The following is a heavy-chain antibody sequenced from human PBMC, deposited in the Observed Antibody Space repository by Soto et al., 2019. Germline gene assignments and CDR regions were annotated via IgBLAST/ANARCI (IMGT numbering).Heavy chain of an antibody. CDR1: RFTFSSYA. CDR2: ISYDGTNK. V-gene: IGHV3-30-3*01. J-gene: IGHJ4*01. D-gene: IGHD2-15*01. Sequence: GGSLRLSCAASRFTFSSYAMHWFRQAPGKGLEWVAVISYDGTNKFYADFVKGRFTISRDNSKNTLYLEMNSLKTEDTAVYYCARVPKGYCSGGSCYSRGPVGCDFWGQGPLVTVSS. CDR3: ARVPKGYCSGGSCYSRGPVGCDF.